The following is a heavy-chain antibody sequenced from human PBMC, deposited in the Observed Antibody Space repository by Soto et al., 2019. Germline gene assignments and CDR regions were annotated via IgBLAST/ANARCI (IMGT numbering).Heavy chain of an antibody. D-gene: IGHD6-19*01. CDR1: GFTFSSYW. J-gene: IGHJ4*02. V-gene: IGHV3-7*01. CDR3: ESERSEWLVLKDFDY. CDR2: IKQDGSEK. Sequence: GGSLRLSCAASGFTFSSYWMSWVRQAPGKGLEWVANIKQDGSEKYYVDSVKGRFTISRGNAKNSLYLQMNSLRAEDTAVYYCESERSEWLVLKDFDYWGQGTLVNVS.